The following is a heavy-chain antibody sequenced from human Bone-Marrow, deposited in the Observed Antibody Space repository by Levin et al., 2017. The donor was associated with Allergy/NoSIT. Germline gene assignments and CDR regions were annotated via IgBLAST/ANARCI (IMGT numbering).Heavy chain of an antibody. CDR1: GFTFSDYY. V-gene: IGHV3-11*01. CDR3: ARGKSVGTDAFDI. CDR2: ISSSGSTI. Sequence: GESLKISCAASGFTFSDYYMSWIRQAPGKGLEWVSYISSSGSTIYYADSVKGRFTISRDNAKNSLYLQMNSLRAEDTAVYYCARGKSVGTDAFDIWGQGTMVTVSS. J-gene: IGHJ3*02. D-gene: IGHD1-1*01.